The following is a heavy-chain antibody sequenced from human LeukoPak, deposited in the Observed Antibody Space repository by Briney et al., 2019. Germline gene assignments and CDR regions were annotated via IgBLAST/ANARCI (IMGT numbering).Heavy chain of an antibody. Sequence: SETLSLTCTVSGGSISSSSYYWGWIRQPPGKGLEWIGSVYYSGSTYYNPSRKSRFTISVESSKNQFSLKLSSVTAADTAVYYCARYSSSWYVGNFDYWGQGTLVTVSS. CDR3: ARYSSSWYVGNFDY. CDR2: VYYSGST. V-gene: IGHV4-39*01. J-gene: IGHJ4*02. CDR1: GGSISSSSYY. D-gene: IGHD6-13*01.